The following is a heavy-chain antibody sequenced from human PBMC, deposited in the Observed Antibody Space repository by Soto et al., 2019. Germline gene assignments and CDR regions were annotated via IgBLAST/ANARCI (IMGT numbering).Heavy chain of an antibody. D-gene: IGHD3-22*01. V-gene: IGHV3-21*01. J-gene: IGHJ4*02. CDR3: AGGISDYYDSSGYYAH. CDR2: INTDSTYI. CDR1: GFTFATYT. Sequence: PXGSLRLSCPAAGFTFATYTMNWVRQAPGQGLEWVSSINTDSTYIYYADSVEGRFTISRDNAKNSLFRQMNSLRAEDTAVYYCAGGISDYYDSSGYYAHWGQGNLVTVSS.